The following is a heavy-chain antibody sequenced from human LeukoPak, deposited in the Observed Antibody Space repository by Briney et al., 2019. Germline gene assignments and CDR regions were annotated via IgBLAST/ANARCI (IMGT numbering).Heavy chain of an antibody. V-gene: IGHV3-49*04. CDR1: GLTFGDYA. D-gene: IGHD4-17*01. CDR3: TRATVTTFDY. Sequence: PGGSLRLSCTASGLTFGDYAMSWVRQAPGKGLEWVGFIRSKAYGGTTEYAASVKGRFTISRDDSKSIAYLQMNSLKTEDTAVYYCTRATVTTFDYWGQGTLVTVSS. CDR2: IRSKAYGGTT. J-gene: IGHJ4*02.